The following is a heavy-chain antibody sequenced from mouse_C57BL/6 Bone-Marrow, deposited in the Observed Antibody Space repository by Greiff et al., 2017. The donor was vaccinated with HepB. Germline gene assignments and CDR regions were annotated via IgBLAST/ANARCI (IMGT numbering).Heavy chain of an antibody. V-gene: IGHV10-1*01. J-gene: IGHJ4*01. CDR1: GFSFNTYA. D-gene: IGHD1-1*02. CDR3: VRHDNMGYAMDY. Sequence: EVQLVESGGGLVQPKGSLKLSCAASGFSFNTYAMNWVRQAPGKGLEWVARIRSKSNNYATYYADSVKDRFTISRDDSESMLYLQMNNLKTEDTAMYYCVRHDNMGYAMDYWGQGTSVTVSS. CDR2: IRSKSNNYAT.